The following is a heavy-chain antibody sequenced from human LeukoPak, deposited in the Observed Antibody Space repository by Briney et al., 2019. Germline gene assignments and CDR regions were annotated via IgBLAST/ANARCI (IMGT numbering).Heavy chain of an antibody. V-gene: IGHV1-69*04. Sequence: ASVKVSCKASGGTFSSYAISWVRQAPGQGLEWLGRIIPILGIANYAQKFQGRVTITADKSTSTAYMELSSLRSEDAAVYYCARALSPAAGSMVPIGRYYYGMDVWGQGTTVTVSS. CDR2: IIPILGIA. CDR1: GGTFSSYA. CDR3: ARALSPAAGSMVPIGRYYYGMDV. D-gene: IGHD1-26*01. J-gene: IGHJ6*02.